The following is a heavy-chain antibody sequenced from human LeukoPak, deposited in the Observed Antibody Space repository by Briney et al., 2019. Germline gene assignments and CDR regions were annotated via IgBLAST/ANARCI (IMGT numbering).Heavy chain of an antibody. D-gene: IGHD3-3*01. V-gene: IGHV3-7*01. CDR1: GFTFSSYW. CDR3: ARGHYYDFSWGAFDI. Sequence: GRSLRLSCAASGFTFSSYWMSWVRQAPGKGLEWVANIKQDGSEKYYVDSVKGRFTISRDNAKNSLYLQMNSLRAEDTAVYYCARGHYYDFSWGAFDIWGQVTMVTVSS. J-gene: IGHJ3*02. CDR2: IKQDGSEK.